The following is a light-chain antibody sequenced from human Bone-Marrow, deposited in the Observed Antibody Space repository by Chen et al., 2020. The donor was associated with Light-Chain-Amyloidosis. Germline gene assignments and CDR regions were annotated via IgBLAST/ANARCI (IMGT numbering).Light chain of an antibody. V-gene: IGLV3-21*02. Sequence: SYVLTQPSSVSVAPGQTATIACGGNNIGSTSVHWYQQTPGQAPLLVVYDDSDRPSGIPERLSGSNSGNTATLTIGRVEAGDEADYYGQVWDRSSDRPVFGGGTKLTVL. CDR1: NIGSTS. J-gene: IGLJ3*02. CDR3: QVWDRSSDRPV. CDR2: DDS.